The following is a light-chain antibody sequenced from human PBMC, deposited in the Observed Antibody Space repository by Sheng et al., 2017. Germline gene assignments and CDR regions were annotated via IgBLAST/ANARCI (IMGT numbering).Light chain of an antibody. CDR1: ALPKQY. V-gene: IGLV3-25*03. CDR2: KDS. J-gene: IGLJ2*01. Sequence: SYELTQPPSVSVSPGQTARITCSGDALPKQYAYWYQQKPGQAPVLVIYKDSERPSGIPERFPGSSSGTTVTLTISGVQAEDEADYYCQSADSSGPYVVFGGGTKLTVL. CDR3: QSADSSGPYVV.